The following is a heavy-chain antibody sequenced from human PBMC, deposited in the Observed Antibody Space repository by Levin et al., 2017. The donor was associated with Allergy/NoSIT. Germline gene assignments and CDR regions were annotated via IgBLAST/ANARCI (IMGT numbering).Heavy chain of an antibody. CDR2: IKSKTDGGTT. CDR3: TTGPAINRYCSGVSCYGLYYYMDV. CDR1: GFTFSNAW. Sequence: GGSLRLSCAASGFTFSNAWMGWVRQAPGKGLEWVGRIKSKTDGGTTDYAAPVKDRFTISRDDSKNTLFLQMNSLKTEDTAVYYCTTGPAINRYCSGVSCYGLYYYMDVWGKGTTVTVSS. V-gene: IGHV3-15*01. D-gene: IGHD2-15*01. J-gene: IGHJ6*03.